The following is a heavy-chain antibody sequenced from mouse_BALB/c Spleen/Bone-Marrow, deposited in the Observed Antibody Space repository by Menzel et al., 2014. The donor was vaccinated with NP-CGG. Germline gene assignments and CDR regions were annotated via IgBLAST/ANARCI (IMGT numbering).Heavy chain of an antibody. J-gene: IGHJ2*01. D-gene: IGHD2-3*01. CDR2: INPGSGST. V-gene: IGHV1-54*01. CDR3: ARYDGYFDY. CDR1: GYAFTDYL. Sequence: VQGVESGAELVRPGTSVKVSCKASGYAFTDYLMEWLKQRPGQGLEWIGVINPGSGSTNYNEKFKDKATLTADKSSSTAYMQLSSLTSDDSAVYFCARYDGYFDYWGQGTILTVSS.